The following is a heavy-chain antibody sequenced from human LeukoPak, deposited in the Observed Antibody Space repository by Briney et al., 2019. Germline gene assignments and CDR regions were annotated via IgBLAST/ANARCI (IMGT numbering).Heavy chain of an antibody. V-gene: IGHV3-21*04. D-gene: IGHD4-17*01. CDR2: ISTSSTYT. CDR3: AKGSYGDYVVYFQH. Sequence: PGGSLRLSCAASGFTFSNYGMNWVRQAPGKGLEWVSSISTSSTYTYYADSVKGRFTISRDNSKNTLYLQMNSLRAEDTAVYYCAKGSYGDYVVYFQHWGQGTLVTVSS. CDR1: GFTFSNYG. J-gene: IGHJ1*01.